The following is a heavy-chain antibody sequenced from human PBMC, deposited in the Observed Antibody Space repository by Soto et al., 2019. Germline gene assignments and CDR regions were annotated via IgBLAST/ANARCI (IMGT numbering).Heavy chain of an antibody. D-gene: IGHD1-1*01. V-gene: IGHV3-23*01. CDR3: AKFGMATTKRSPPCYIDY. CDR2: ISGSGGGT. Sequence: PGGSLRLSCAASGFTFSSYAMSWVRQAPGKGLKWVSSISGSGGGTYYADSVKGRFTFSRDNSKNTLYLQMNSLRAEDTAVYYCAKFGMATTKRSPPCYIDYWGQGALVTVSS. J-gene: IGHJ4*02. CDR1: GFTFSSYA.